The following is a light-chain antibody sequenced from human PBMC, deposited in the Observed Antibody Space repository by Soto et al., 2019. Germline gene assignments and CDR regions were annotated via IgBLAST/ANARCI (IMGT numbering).Light chain of an antibody. J-gene: IGLJ2*01. CDR1: KLWDKY. CDR2: EDR. Sequence: SYELTQPPSVSVSPGQTASITCSGDKLWDKYVRWYQQKPGQSPVLVIYEDRKRPSGIPERFSGSNSGNTATLRISGTQAMDEADYFCQAWDSSTYVVFGGGTKLTVL. CDR3: QAWDSSTYVV. V-gene: IGLV3-1*01.